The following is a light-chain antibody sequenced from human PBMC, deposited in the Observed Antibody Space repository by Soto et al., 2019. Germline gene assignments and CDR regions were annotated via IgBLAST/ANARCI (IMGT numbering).Light chain of an antibody. CDR3: QQRSSWPSMYT. Sequence: IVLTQSPATLSLSPGERATLSCRASQSDGNYIAWYQQKPGQPPRLLIYDVSNKATGVPARFSGSGSGTDFTLTISSLEPEDFGVYHCQQRSSWPSMYTFGRGTKLEI. J-gene: IGKJ2*01. CDR2: DVS. V-gene: IGKV3-11*01. CDR1: QSDGNY.